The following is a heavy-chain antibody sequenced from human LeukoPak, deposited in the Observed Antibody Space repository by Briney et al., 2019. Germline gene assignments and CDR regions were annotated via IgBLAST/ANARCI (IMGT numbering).Heavy chain of an antibody. Sequence: KASETLSLTCTVSGGSISSYYWSWIRQPPGKGLEWIGYIYYSGSTNYNPSLKSRVTISVDTSKNQFSLKLSSVTAADTAVYYCARGRSWYDWFDPWGQGTLVTVSS. J-gene: IGHJ5*02. V-gene: IGHV4-59*01. CDR3: ARGRSWYDWFDP. CDR2: IYYSGST. CDR1: GGSISSYY. D-gene: IGHD6-13*01.